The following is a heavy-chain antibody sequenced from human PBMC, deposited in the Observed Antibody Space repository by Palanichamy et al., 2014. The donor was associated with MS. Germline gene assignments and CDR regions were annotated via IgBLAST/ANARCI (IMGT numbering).Heavy chain of an antibody. CDR1: GGSISGLF. CDR2: VHDSGSI. V-gene: IGHV4-59*11. J-gene: IGHJ4*02. D-gene: IGHD6-19*01. Sequence: QVQLQESGPGMLKPSQTLSLTCTVSGGSISGLFCGWLRQPPGKGLKWIGYVHDSGSITYNPSLKSRVTISLDTSKNQFSLNVNSVTAADTAVYYCSKGAGWLIDYWGQGTLVTVSS. CDR3: SKGAGWLIDY.